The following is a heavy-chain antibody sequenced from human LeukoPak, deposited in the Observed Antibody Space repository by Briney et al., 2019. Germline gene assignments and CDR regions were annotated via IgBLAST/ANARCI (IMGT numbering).Heavy chain of an antibody. V-gene: IGHV3-64D*06. J-gene: IGHJ4*02. CDR1: GFTFSDYA. CDR3: VRRCSGWCLDY. CDR2: ISSNGGGT. D-gene: IGHD6-19*01. Sequence: PGGPLRLSCSVSGFTFSDYAFNWVRQAPGKGLKYVSAISSNGGGTYYADSVKGRFTISRDNSKNTLYLQMSSLGSEDTAVYYCVRRCSGWCLDYWGQGTLVVVSS.